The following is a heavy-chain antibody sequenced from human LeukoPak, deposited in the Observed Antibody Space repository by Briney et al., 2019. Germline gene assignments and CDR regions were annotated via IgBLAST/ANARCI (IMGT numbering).Heavy chain of an antibody. J-gene: IGHJ3*02. CDR2: IYYSGST. D-gene: IGHD3-10*01. CDR1: GGSISSYY. V-gene: IGHV4-59*08. Sequence: SETLSLTCTVSGGSISSYYRSWIRQPPGKGLEWIGYIYYSGSTNYNPSLKSRVTISVDTSKNQFSLKLSSVTAADTAVYYCARQDYYGSGSYGTPDAFDIWGQGTMVTASS. CDR3: ARQDYYGSGSYGTPDAFDI.